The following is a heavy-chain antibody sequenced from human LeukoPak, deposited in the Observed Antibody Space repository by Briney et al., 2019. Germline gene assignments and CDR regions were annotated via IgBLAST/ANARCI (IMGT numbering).Heavy chain of an antibody. CDR2: IYSRRST. CDR1: GGSISSYY. V-gene: IGHV4-4*07. Sequence: SETLSLTCTVAGGSISSYYWSWLRQPAGKGLEGIGRIYSRRSTITYNPSLKSRVTMSIDTPKNQFSLNLTFVTAADTAVYYCARDSGTTGEVKFDPWGQGTLVTVSS. CDR3: ARDSGTTGEVKFDP. D-gene: IGHD3-10*01. J-gene: IGHJ5*02.